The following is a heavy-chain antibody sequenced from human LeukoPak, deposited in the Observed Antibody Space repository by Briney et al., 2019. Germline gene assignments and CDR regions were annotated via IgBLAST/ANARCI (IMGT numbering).Heavy chain of an antibody. CDR2: IYTSGST. J-gene: IGHJ6*02. Sequence: SETLSLTCTVSGGSISSGSYYWSWIRQPAGKGLEWIGRIYTSGSTNYNPSLKSRVTISVGTSKNQFSLKLSSVTAADTAVYYCARDRGIAAAGTVRYYYYGMDVWGQGTTVTVSS. D-gene: IGHD6-13*01. CDR3: ARDRGIAAAGTVRYYYYGMDV. V-gene: IGHV4-61*02. CDR1: GGSISSGSYY.